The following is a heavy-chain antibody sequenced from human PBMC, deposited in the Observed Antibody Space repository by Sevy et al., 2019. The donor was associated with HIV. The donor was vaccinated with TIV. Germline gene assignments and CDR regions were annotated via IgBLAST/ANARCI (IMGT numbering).Heavy chain of an antibody. J-gene: IGHJ3*02. CDR3: ARDNAILTPRAFDI. D-gene: IGHD3-9*01. Sequence: SETLSLTCSVSAGSISSYYWSWIRQPPGKGLEWIGYIYYSGTTDYNPSLKGRFTISQDKSKKVFSLRLRSVTAADTAVYYCARDNAILTPRAFDIWGQGTMVTVSS. CDR1: AGSISSYY. CDR2: IYYSGTT. V-gene: IGHV4-59*13.